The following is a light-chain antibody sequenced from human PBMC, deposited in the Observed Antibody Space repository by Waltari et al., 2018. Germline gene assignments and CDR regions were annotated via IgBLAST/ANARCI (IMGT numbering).Light chain of an antibody. CDR1: QSVLYGPNINNY. J-gene: IGKJ4*01. V-gene: IGKV4-1*01. CDR2: GAS. CDR3: QEYYTDSLT. Sequence: DIVMTQFPDSLTVSLGERATIDCKSSQSVLYGPNINNYIAWYQLKSGQPPKLLISGASARACGVPYRFSGSGSGTEFTLTISDLQAEDVAVYYCQEYYTDSLTFGGGTKVEIK.